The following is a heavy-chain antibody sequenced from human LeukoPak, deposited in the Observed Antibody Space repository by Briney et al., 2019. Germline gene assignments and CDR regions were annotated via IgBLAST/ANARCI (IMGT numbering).Heavy chain of an antibody. Sequence: GGSLRLSCAASGFTFSNYNMNWVRQAPGKGLEWVSSISSSSSYIYYADSVKGRFTISRDNAKNSLYLQMNSLRAEDTALYYCARGVDTAMALYYMDVWGKGTTVTVSS. CDR1: GFTFSNYN. V-gene: IGHV3-21*04. CDR3: ARGVDTAMALYYMDV. CDR2: ISSSSSYI. J-gene: IGHJ6*03. D-gene: IGHD5-18*01.